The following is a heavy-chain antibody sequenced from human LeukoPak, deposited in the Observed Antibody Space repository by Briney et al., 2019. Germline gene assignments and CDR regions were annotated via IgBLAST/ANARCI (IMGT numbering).Heavy chain of an antibody. CDR3: ARYREQQLARQRDEYYFDY. D-gene: IGHD6-13*01. J-gene: IGHJ4*02. CDR2: IYYSGST. Sequence: PSEALSLTCTVSGVSISSYYWSWIRQPPGKGLEWIGYIYYSGSTNYNPSLKSRVTISLDTSKNQFSLKLSSVTAADTAVYYCARYREQQLARQRDEYYFDYWGQGTLVTVSS. CDR1: GVSISSYY. V-gene: IGHV4-59*08.